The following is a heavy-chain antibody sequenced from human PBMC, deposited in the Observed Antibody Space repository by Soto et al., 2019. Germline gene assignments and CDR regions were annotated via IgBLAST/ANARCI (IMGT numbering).Heavy chain of an antibody. CDR1: EFTFSSYG. D-gene: IGHD6-13*01. J-gene: IGHJ3*02. V-gene: IGHV3-33*01. CDR3: ARDPDSNDI. CDR2: IWYDGSNK. Sequence: QVQLVASGGGVVQPGRSLRLSCAASEFTFSSYGMHWVRPAPGKGLEWVSVIWYDGSNKYYADSVKGRFTISRDNSKNTLYLQMNSLRAEDTAVYYCARDPDSNDIWGQGTMVTVSS.